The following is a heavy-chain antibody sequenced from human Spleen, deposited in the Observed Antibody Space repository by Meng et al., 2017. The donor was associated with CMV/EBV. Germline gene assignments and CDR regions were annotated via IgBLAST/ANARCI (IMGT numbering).Heavy chain of an antibody. CDR3: AKNRMAASGPDY. Sequence: GSLRLSCTVSGVSLRGNYWSWLRQSPGKGLEWIGETDHSGTTNYNPSLKSRVTISIDTSKRQFSLKLNSMTAADTAVYYCAKNRMAASGPDYWGQGSPFTVSS. V-gene: IGHV4-34*01. CDR2: TDHSGTT. CDR1: GVSLRGNY. D-gene: IGHD5-24*01. J-gene: IGHJ4*02.